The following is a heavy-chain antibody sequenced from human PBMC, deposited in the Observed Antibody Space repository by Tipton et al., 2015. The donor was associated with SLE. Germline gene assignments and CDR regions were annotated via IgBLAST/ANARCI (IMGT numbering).Heavy chain of an antibody. CDR1: GGSFSGYY. Sequence: TLSLTCAVYGGSFSGYYWSWIRQPPGKGLEWIGYIYTSGSTNYNPSLKSRVTISVDTSKNQFSLKLSSVTAADTAVYYCARGDIVATMPFDYWGQGTLVTVSS. CDR2: IYTSGST. V-gene: IGHV4-4*09. J-gene: IGHJ4*02. CDR3: ARGDIVATMPFDY. D-gene: IGHD5-12*01.